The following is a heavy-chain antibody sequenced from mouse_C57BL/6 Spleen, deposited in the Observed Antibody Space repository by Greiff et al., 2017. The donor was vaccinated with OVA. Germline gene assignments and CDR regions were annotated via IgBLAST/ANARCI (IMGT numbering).Heavy chain of an antibody. CDR2: IDPETGGT. D-gene: IGHD2-4*01. CDR3: TSGDYVWFAY. J-gene: IGHJ3*01. V-gene: IGHV1-15*01. Sequence: QVQLQQSGAELVRPGASVTLSCKASGYTFTDYEMHWVKQTPVHGLEWIGAIDPETGGTAYKQKFKGKAILTADKSSSTAYMELRSLTSEDSAVYYCTSGDYVWFAYWGQGTLVTVSA. CDR1: GYTFTDYE.